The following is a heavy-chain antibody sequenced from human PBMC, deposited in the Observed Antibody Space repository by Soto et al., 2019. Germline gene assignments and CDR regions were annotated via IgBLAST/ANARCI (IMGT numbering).Heavy chain of an antibody. J-gene: IGHJ6*04. V-gene: IGHV4-34*01. Sequence: SETLSLTCSVYGGSFSDYYWSWIRQPPGKGLEWIGEINHSGSTNYNPSLKSRVAISVHTSKNQFSLKLSSVTAADTAVYYCARARKGSGSDYYYHYGMDVWGKGTTVTVSS. D-gene: IGHD3-3*01. CDR1: GGSFSDYY. CDR2: INHSGST. CDR3: ARARKGSGSDYYYHYGMDV.